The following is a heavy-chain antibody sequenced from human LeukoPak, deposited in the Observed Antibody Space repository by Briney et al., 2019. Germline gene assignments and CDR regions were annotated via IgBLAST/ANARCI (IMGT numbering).Heavy chain of an antibody. Sequence: GGSLRLSCAASGFTFSSYGMHWVRQAPGKGLEWVAVISYDGSNKYYADSVKGRFTISRDNSKNTVYLQMNSLRLDDTAVYYCPKEDFDSWGQGTLITVS. CDR3: PKEDFDS. CDR2: ISYDGSNK. J-gene: IGHJ4*02. CDR1: GFTFSSYG. V-gene: IGHV3-30*18.